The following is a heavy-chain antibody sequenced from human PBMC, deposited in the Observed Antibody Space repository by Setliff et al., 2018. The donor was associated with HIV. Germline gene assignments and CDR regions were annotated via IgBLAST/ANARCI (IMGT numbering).Heavy chain of an antibody. CDR3: AIDPTVVMSYYYYGMDV. V-gene: IGHV1-3*01. CDR2: INAGNGNT. Sequence: ASVKVSCKASGYTFTSYAMHWVRQAPGQRLEWMGWINAGNGNTKYSQKFQGRVTITRDTSASTAYMELSSLRSEDTAVYYCAIDPTVVMSYYYYGMDVWGQGTTVTVSS. J-gene: IGHJ6*02. CDR1: GYTFTSYA. D-gene: IGHD2-15*01.